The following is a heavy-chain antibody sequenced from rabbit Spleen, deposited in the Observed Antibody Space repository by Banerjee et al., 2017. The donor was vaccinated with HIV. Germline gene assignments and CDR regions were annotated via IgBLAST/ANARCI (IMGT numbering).Heavy chain of an antibody. CDR3: ARDPFGTAISL. V-gene: IGHV1S45*01. D-gene: IGHD5-1*01. J-gene: IGHJ4*01. CDR1: GFSFGSNDW. CDR2: VYSGSSGTT. Sequence: GESGGGLVQPEGSLTLTCTASGFSFGSNDWICWVRQAPGKGLEWIGCVYSGSSGTTFYASWAKGRFTVSKTSSTTVTLQMTSLAAADTATYFCARDPFGTAISLWGPGTLVTVS.